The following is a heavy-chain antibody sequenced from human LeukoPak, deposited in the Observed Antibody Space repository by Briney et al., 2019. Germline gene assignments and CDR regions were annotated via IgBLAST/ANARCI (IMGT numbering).Heavy chain of an antibody. D-gene: IGHD2-8*01. CDR2: IYYTGTT. CDR1: GGSFSGYY. CDR3: ARARNGEAFEI. Sequence: SETLSLTCAVYGGSFSGYYWSWIRQPPGKGLEWIGYIYYTGTTNYNPPLKSRVTISLDTSKNQFSLRLSSVTAADTAVYYCARARNGEAFEIWGQGTMVTVSS. V-gene: IGHV4-59*01. J-gene: IGHJ3*02.